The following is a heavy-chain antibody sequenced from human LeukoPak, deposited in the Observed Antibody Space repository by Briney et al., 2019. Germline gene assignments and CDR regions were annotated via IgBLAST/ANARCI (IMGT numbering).Heavy chain of an antibody. V-gene: IGHV4-59*11. J-gene: IGHJ4*02. CDR1: GGSISSHY. CDR2: IYYSGST. CDR3: AREGYYVSSGYSTFDY. D-gene: IGHD3-22*01. Sequence: SETLSLTCTVAGGSISSHYWSWIRQPPGKGLGWIGYIYYSGSTNYNPSLKSRVTISVDTSKNQFSLKLSSVTAADTAVYYCAREGYYVSSGYSTFDYWGQGTLVTVSS.